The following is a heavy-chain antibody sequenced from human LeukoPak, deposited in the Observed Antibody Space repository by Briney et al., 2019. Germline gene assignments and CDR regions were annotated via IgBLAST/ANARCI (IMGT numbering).Heavy chain of an antibody. CDR3: AKVYVWNEYYFDY. CDR1: GFTFSSYA. CDR2: ISGSGGST. Sequence: PGGSLRLSCAASGFTFSSYAMSCVRQAPGKGLEWVSAISGSGGSTYYADSVKGRFTISRDNSKNTLYLQMNSLRAEDTAVYYCAKVYVWNEYYFDYWGQGTLVTVSS. J-gene: IGHJ4*02. D-gene: IGHD1-1*01. V-gene: IGHV3-23*01.